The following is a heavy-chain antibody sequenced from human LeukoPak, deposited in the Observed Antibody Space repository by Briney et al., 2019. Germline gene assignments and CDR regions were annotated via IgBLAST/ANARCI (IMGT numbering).Heavy chain of an antibody. Sequence: PGGSLRLSCAASGFTFSSFWMHWVRQAPGKGLVWVSRINNDGSSTSYADSVKGRFTISRDNAENTLYLQMNSLRVEDTAVYYCVRDPQYSSAVDAFDIWGQGTMVTVSS. CDR2: INNDGSST. CDR1: GFTFSSFW. J-gene: IGHJ3*02. CDR3: VRDPQYSSAVDAFDI. V-gene: IGHV3-74*01. D-gene: IGHD6-25*01.